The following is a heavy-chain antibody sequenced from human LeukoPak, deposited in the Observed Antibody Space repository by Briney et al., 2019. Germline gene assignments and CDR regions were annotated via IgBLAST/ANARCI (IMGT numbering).Heavy chain of an antibody. Sequence: GGSLRLSCVASAFTFSSYALHWVRQAPGKGLEWVAVISSDERQKHYADSVKGRFTISRDNSKNTLYLQMNSLRAEDTAVYYCAKLSLTYYYDSSGYFGVENDYWGQGTLVTVSS. D-gene: IGHD3-22*01. CDR3: AKLSLTYYYDSSGYFGVENDY. CDR2: ISSDERQK. CDR1: AFTFSSYA. V-gene: IGHV3-30-3*02. J-gene: IGHJ4*02.